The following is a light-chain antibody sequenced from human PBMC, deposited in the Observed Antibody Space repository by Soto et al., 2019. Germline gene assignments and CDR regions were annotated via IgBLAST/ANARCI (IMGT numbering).Light chain of an antibody. Sequence: QSALTQPPCASGSPGQSVTISCTGTSSDVGGYNYVSWYHQHPGKAPKLMIYEVTKRPSGVPDRFSGSKSGNTASLTVSGLQAEDEADYYCSSYAGSNNYVFGTGTKVTVL. CDR3: SSYAGSNNYV. J-gene: IGLJ1*01. CDR2: EVT. V-gene: IGLV2-8*01. CDR1: SSDVGGYNY.